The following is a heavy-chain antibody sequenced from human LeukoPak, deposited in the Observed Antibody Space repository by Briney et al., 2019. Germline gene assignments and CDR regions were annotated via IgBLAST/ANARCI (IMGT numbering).Heavy chain of an antibody. V-gene: IGHV3-30*18. D-gene: IGHD3-22*01. CDR3: AKDLSYGLDSSGYYHHYYGMDV. CDR1: GFTFSSYG. CDR2: ISYDGSNK. J-gene: IGHJ6*02. Sequence: GGSLRLSCAASGFTFSSYGMHWVRQAPGKGLEWVAVISYDGSNKYYADSVKGRFTISRDNSKNTLYLQMNSLRAEDTAVYYCAKDLSYGLDSSGYYHHYYGMDVWGQGTTVTVSS.